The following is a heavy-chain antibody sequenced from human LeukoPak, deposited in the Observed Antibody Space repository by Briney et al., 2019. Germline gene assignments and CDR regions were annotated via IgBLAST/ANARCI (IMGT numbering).Heavy chain of an antibody. CDR2: ISYDGSNK. J-gene: IGHJ4*02. CDR3: AKGWVAAKASGAY. CDR1: GFTFSSYG. Sequence: GGSLRLTCAASGFTFSSYGMHWVRQAPGKGLEWVAVISYDGSNKYYADSVKGRFTISRDNSKNTLYLQMNSLRAEDTAVYYCAKGWVAAKASGAYWGQGTLVTVSS. D-gene: IGHD2-15*01. V-gene: IGHV3-30*18.